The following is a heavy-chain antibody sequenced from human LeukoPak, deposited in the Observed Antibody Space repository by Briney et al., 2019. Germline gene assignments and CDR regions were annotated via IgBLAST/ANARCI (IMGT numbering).Heavy chain of an antibody. J-gene: IGHJ4*02. CDR1: GGTFSSYA. D-gene: IGHD3-22*01. CDR2: IVPIFGTA. Sequence: SVKVSCKASGGTFSSYAISWVRQSPGQGLEWMGGIVPIFGTANYAQKFQGRVTITADESTSTAYMELSSLRSEDTAVYYCARRYVDSSGYYYPIDYWGQGTLVTVSS. CDR3: ARRYVDSSGYYYPIDY. V-gene: IGHV1-69*13.